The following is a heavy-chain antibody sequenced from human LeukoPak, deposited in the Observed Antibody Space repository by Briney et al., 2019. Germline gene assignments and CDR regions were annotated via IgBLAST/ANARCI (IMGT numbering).Heavy chain of an antibody. D-gene: IGHD4-17*01. CDR3: ARDDYGDYGGTYFDY. CDR1: GFTFSSYA. CDR2: ISYDGSNK. Sequence: GGSLRLSCAASGFTFSSYAMHWVRQAPGKGLEWVAVISYDGSNKYYADSVKGRFTISRDNSKNTLYLQMNSLRAEDTAVYYCARDDYGDYGGTYFDYWGQGTLVTVSS. V-gene: IGHV3-30-3*01. J-gene: IGHJ4*02.